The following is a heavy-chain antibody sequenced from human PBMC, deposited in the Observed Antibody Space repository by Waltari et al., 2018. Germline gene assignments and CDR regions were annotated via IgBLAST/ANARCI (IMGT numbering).Heavy chain of an antibody. CDR1: GFTFSSYG. D-gene: IGHD2-2*01. V-gene: IGHV3-30*02. J-gene: IGHJ5*02. Sequence: QVQLVESGGGVVQPGGSLRLSCAASGFTFSSYGMHWVRQAPGKGLEWVAFIRYDGSNKYYADSVKGRFTISRDNSKNTLYLQMNSLRAEDTAVYYCAPPPGSTSFAAWGQGTLVTVSS. CDR3: APPPGSTSFAA. CDR2: IRYDGSNK.